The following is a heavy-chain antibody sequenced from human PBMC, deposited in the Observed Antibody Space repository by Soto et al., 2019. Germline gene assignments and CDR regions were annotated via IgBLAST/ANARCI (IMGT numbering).Heavy chain of an antibody. V-gene: IGHV3-53*01. CDR3: ARLSSDYGDYYFDY. Sequence: GGSLRLSCAASGFTVSSNYMSWVRQAPGKGLEWVSVIYSGGSTYYNPSLKSRVTISVDTSKNQFSLKLNSVTAADTAVYYCARLSSDYGDYYFDYWGQGTLVTVSS. D-gene: IGHD4-17*01. CDR1: GFTVSSNY. J-gene: IGHJ4*02. CDR2: IYSGGST.